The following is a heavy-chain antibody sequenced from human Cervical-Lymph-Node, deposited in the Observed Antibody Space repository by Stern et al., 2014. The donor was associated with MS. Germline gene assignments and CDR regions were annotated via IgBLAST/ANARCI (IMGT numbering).Heavy chain of an antibody. D-gene: IGHD6-13*01. Sequence: QVQLQESGPGLVRSSETLSLTCTVSGYSITSGYYWGWIRQPPGKGLEWIGSLYHSGSTYYTPSLKRRVAMSLDTSKNQFSLKLTSVTAADTAVYYCARDSSPATGTGGWFDPWGQGTLVTVSS. J-gene: IGHJ5*02. CDR2: LYHSGST. CDR1: GYSITSGYY. CDR3: ARDSSPATGTGGWFDP. V-gene: IGHV4-38-2*02.